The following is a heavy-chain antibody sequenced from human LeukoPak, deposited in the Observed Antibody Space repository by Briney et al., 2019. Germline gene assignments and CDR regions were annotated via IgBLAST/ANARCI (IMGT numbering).Heavy chain of an antibody. CDR1: GGSISSHY. CDR3: ARHRVVAAQLYYYYYYMDV. V-gene: IGHV4-59*08. J-gene: IGHJ6*03. CDR2: IYYSGST. Sequence: KPSETLSLTCTVSGGSISSHYWSWIRQSPGKGLEWIGYIYYSGSTNYNPSLKSRVTISVDTSKNQFSLKLSSVTAADTAVYYCARHRVVAAQLYYYYYYMDVWGKGTTVTISS. D-gene: IGHD2-15*01.